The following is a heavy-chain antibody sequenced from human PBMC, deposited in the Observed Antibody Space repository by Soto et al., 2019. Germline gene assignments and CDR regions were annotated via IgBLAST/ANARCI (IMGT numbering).Heavy chain of an antibody. CDR3: TRDPSLKLRYFDWPPPPAFDI. D-gene: IGHD3-9*01. J-gene: IGHJ3*02. CDR1: GFTFGDYA. Sequence: PGGSLRLSCTASGFTFGDYAMSWFRQAPGKGLEWVGFIRSKAYGGTTEYAASVKGRFTISRDDSKSIAYLQMNSLKTEDTAVYYCTRDPSLKLRYFDWPPPPAFDIWGQGTMVTVSS. CDR2: IRSKAYGGTT. V-gene: IGHV3-49*03.